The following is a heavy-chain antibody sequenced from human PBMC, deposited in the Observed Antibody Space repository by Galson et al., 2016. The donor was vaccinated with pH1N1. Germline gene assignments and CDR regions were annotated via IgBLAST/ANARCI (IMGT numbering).Heavy chain of an antibody. V-gene: IGHV4-34*01. CDR2: VNPSGST. J-gene: IGHJ4*02. CDR3: ARVDFGGKLGD. Sequence: SETLFLTCTVYGGSFSDYYWSWIRQPPGKGLEWIGEVNPSGSTIYNPSLNSRVIISADTSRNQFSLKLTSVTAADTAVYFCARVDFGGKLGDWGQGTQVTVSS. CDR1: GGSFSDYY. D-gene: IGHD3-10*01.